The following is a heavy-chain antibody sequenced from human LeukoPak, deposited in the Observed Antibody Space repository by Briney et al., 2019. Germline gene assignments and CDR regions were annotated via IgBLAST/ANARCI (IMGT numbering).Heavy chain of an antibody. CDR3: ARDLTPIVGATYFDY. CDR1: GGSVSSGSYY. CDR2: IYYSGST. J-gene: IGHJ4*02. V-gene: IGHV4-61*01. Sequence: PSETLSLTCTVSGGSVSSGSYYWSWIRQPPGKGLEWIGYIYYSGSTNYNPSLKSRVTISVDTSKNQFSLKLSSVTAADTAVYYCARDLTPIVGATYFDYWGQRTLVTVSS. D-gene: IGHD1-26*01.